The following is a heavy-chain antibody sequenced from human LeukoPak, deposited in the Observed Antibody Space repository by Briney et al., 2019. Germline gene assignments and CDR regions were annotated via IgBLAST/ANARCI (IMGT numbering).Heavy chain of an antibody. CDR1: GYTYPSYW. Sequence: GESLKISCKGSGYTYPSYWIGWVRQMPGKGLEWMGIIYPGDSDTSYSPSFQGQVTISADKSISTAYLHWSSLKASDTAMYYCARLYYNGMDVWGQGTTVIV. J-gene: IGHJ6*02. V-gene: IGHV5-51*01. CDR2: IYPGDSDT. CDR3: ARLYYNGMDV.